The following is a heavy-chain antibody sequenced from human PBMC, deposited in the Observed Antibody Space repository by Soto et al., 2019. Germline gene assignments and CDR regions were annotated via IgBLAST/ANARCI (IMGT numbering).Heavy chain of an antibody. D-gene: IGHD1-1*01. V-gene: IGHV3-66*01. CDR3: ARDGTYNWV. Sequence: EVQLVESGGGLVQPGGSLRLSCAASGFTVSNNYMRWVRQAPGKGLEWVSLIYSGGATYYADSVKGRFTSSRDNSKNTLXXXXXXXXXEDTAVYYCARDGTYNWVGGQGILVTVSS. J-gene: IGHJ4*02. CDR2: IYSGGAT. CDR1: GFTVSNNY.